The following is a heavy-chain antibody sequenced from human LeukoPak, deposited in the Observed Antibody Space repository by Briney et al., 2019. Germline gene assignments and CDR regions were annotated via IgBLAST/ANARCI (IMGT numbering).Heavy chain of an antibody. J-gene: IGHJ4*02. CDR3: ARDLVGQSDY. V-gene: IGHV3-53*01. D-gene: IGHD6-6*01. CDR1: GFTVSSHS. CDR2: IYSDNT. Sequence: PGRSLRLPCTVSGFTVSSHSMSWARHAPGEGLEWVSFIYSDNTHYSDPVQGRFTISRDNAKNSLYLQMNSLRAEDTAVYYCARDLVGQSDYWGQGTLVTVSS.